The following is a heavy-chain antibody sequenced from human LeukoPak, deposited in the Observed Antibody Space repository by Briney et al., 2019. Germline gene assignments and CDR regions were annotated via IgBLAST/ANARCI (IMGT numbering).Heavy chain of an antibody. Sequence: ASVKVSCKAYGYTFTKYAMNWVRQAPGQGLEWMGWMNTNTGNPTYAQGFKGRFLFSLDTSVSTAYLQITSLKPEDTAVYYCARAKTHYYESGDYYGGLKDSWGQGTLVTVSS. D-gene: IGHD3-22*01. J-gene: IGHJ4*02. CDR3: ARAKTHYYESGDYYGGLKDS. CDR2: MNTNTGNP. V-gene: IGHV7-4-1*02. CDR1: GYTFTKYA.